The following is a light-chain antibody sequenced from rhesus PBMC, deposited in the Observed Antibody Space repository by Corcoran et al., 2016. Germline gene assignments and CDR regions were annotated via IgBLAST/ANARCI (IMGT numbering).Light chain of an antibody. CDR2: KAS. Sequence: DIQMTQSPSSLSASVGDTVTITCRASQSISSWLDWYQQKPGKAPKLLLYKASSLESGVPSRCIASGSGTDFTITISSLQPEDFATYSCLQYSSSPFTFGPGTKLDIK. J-gene: IGKJ3*01. V-gene: IGKV1-22*01. CDR1: QSISSW. CDR3: LQYSSSPFT.